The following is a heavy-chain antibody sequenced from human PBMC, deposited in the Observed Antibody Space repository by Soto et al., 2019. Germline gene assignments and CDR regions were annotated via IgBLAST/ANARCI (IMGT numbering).Heavy chain of an antibody. J-gene: IGHJ4*02. CDR3: TRAPTGSGWSTLFDY. D-gene: IGHD6-19*01. CDR1: GGSIRSFY. CDR2: IYYSGIT. Sequence: SETLSLTCTVSGGSIRSFYWSLIRLPPGKGRECIGYIYYSGITKENPSLKSRVTMSVETSKNQFSLKLSSVTAADXAMYYYTRAPTGSGWSTLFDYLCQCTMATVSS. V-gene: IGHV4-59*01.